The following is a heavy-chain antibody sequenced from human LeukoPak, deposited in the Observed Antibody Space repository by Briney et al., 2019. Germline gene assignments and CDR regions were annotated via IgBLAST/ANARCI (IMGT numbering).Heavy chain of an antibody. D-gene: IGHD6-13*01. CDR2: INSYTEDT. CDR3: ARLGQQLILRFDP. J-gene: IGHJ5*02. Sequence: ASVKVSCKASGYILTDYGITWVRQAPGQGLEWMGWINSYTEDTDYAQKFQGRVTMTIDTSTSTAYMELSSLTSADTAVYYCARLGQQLILRFDPWGQGTLVTVSS. V-gene: IGHV1-18*01. CDR1: GYILTDYG.